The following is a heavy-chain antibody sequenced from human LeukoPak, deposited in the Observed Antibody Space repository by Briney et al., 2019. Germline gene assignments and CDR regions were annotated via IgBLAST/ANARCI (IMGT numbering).Heavy chain of an antibody. CDR1: GVSISSSSYY. V-gene: IGHV4-39*01. CDR3: ARGRAFGSYFDY. D-gene: IGHD3-16*01. Sequence: SETLSPTCTVSGVSISSSSYYWGWIRQPPGKGLEWIGSIYYSGSTYYNPSLKSRVTISVDTSKNQFSLKLSSVTAADTAVYYCARGRAFGSYFDYWGQGTLVTVSS. CDR2: IYYSGST. J-gene: IGHJ4*02.